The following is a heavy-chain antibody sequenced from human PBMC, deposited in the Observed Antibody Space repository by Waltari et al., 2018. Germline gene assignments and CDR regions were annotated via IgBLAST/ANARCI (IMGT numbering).Heavy chain of an antibody. CDR2: ISPPLGIA. CDR3: AREQCTSGSCYIGGDNYAYSGLYV. CDR1: GGNFGTYS. D-gene: IGHD2-2*02. V-gene: IGHV1-69*16. Sequence: QVQLVQSGAEVKKPGSSVKVSCKASGGNFGTYSISWVRPAPGQGLEWLAGISPPLGIANYAPMLRVRIAIITDGSTSTADMELSTLTSEDTAVYYCAREQCTSGSCYIGGDNYAYSGLYVWGQGTTVTVSS. J-gene: IGHJ6*02.